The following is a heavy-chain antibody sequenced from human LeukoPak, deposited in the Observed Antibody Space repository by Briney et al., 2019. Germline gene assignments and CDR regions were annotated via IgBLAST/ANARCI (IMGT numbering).Heavy chain of an antibody. CDR3: TTTYDVTRTPYYFYYMDV. J-gene: IGHJ6*03. CDR1: GFTFSSYG. Sequence: GGTLRLSCVASGFTFSSYGMSWVRQAPGKGLEWVSGIRGSGSNTYYADSVKGRFIISRDTSKSTLYLQMNSLKTEDTAVYYCTTTYDVTRTPYYFYYMDVWGKGTTVTVSS. CDR2: IRGSGSNT. V-gene: IGHV3-23*01. D-gene: IGHD2-21*02.